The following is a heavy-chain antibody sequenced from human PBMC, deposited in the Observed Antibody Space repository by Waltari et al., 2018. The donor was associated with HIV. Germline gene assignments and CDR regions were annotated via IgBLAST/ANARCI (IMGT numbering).Heavy chain of an antibody. CDR1: GFTFSSYW. J-gene: IGHJ4*02. CDR3: ARGGFYGSGSKVN. V-gene: IGHV3-7*04. CDR2: IKQDGSEK. Sequence: EVQLVESGGGLVQPGGSLRLSCAASGFTFSSYWMSWVRQAPGKGLEWVANIKQDGSEKYYVDSVNGRFTISRDNAENSLYLQMNRLGAEDTAVYYCARGGFYGSGSKVNWGQGTLVTVSS. D-gene: IGHD3-10*01.